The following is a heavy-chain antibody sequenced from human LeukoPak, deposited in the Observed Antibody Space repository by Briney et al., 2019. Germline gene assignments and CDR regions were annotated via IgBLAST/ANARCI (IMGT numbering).Heavy chain of an antibody. CDR3: ASRKLGNDY. Sequence: SETLSLTCTVSGGSISSYYWSWIRQPPGKGLEWIGFIFYSGTTNYNPSLKSRVTISVDTSKNQFSLKLSSVTAADTAVYYCASRKLGNDYWGQGTLVTVSS. CDR1: GGSISSYY. J-gene: IGHJ4*02. V-gene: IGHV4-59*01. CDR2: IFYSGTT. D-gene: IGHD7-27*01.